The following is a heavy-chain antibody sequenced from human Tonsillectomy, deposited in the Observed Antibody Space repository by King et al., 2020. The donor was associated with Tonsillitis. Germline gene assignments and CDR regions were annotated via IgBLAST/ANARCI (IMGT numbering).Heavy chain of an antibody. J-gene: IGHJ4*02. Sequence: VQLVESGGGLVQPGRSLRVSWAASGFTFDDYAMHWGRQAPGKGIEWVSGISWNSDSIGTADSVNGRFTNSRDNAKNSRYLQMNRRRAEDTALYYCVKDEGDYYGSGTYYNSFDYWGQGTLVTVSS. CDR1: GFTFDDYA. CDR3: VKDEGDYYGSGTYYNSFDY. V-gene: IGHV3-9*01. CDR2: ISWNSDSI. D-gene: IGHD3-10*01.